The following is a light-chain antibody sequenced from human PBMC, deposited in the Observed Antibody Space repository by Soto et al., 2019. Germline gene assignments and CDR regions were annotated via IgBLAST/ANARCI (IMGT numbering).Light chain of an antibody. CDR1: QSISSY. CDR2: AAS. V-gene: IGKV1-39*01. J-gene: IGKJ1*01. Sequence: NQMTQLPASLSASVGDRVTITCRASQSISSYLNWYQQKPGKAPKLLIYAASSLQSGVPSRFSGSGSGTDFTLTISSLQPEDFATYYCQQSYSTWTFGHVTNVDVK. CDR3: QQSYSTWT.